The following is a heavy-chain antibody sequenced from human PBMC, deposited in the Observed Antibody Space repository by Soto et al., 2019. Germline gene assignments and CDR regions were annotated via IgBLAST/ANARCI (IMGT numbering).Heavy chain of an antibody. J-gene: IGHJ3*01. Sequence: QVQLVQSGAEVKKPGASVKVPCKASGYIFTSHDINWVRQATGQGLEWMGWVNPNSGNRGYAEKFQGRVTMTTDTSKRTVYMELSNLRSADTAVYYCARGTRLRWGHDAFDVWGQGTMVIVSS. CDR3: ARGTRLRWGHDAFDV. D-gene: IGHD3-16*01. CDR2: VNPNSGNR. V-gene: IGHV1-8*02. CDR1: GYIFTSHD.